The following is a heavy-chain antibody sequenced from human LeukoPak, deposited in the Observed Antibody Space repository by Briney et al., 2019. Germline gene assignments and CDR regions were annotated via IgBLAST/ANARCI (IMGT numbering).Heavy chain of an antibody. Sequence: SETLSLTCTVSGGSISSYYGSWIRQPPGKGLEWIGYIYYSGSTNYNPSLKSRVTISVDTSKNQFSLKLSSVTAADTAVYYCARDPGSGWYGYFQHWGQGTLVTVSS. CDR2: IYYSGST. D-gene: IGHD6-19*01. V-gene: IGHV4-59*01. J-gene: IGHJ1*01. CDR3: ARDPGSGWYGYFQH. CDR1: GGSISSYY.